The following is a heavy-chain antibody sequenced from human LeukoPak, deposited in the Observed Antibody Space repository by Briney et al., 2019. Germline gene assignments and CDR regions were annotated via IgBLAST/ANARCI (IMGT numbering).Heavy chain of an antibody. CDR2: ISSSSSYV. CDR1: GFTFSSYS. J-gene: IGHJ4*02. V-gene: IGHV3-21*01. CDR3: ARGSLRYFDY. Sequence: GGSLRLSCAASGFTFSSYSMNWVRRAPGKGLEWVSSISSSSSYVYYADSVKGRFTISRDNAKNSLYLQMNSLRAEDTAVYYCARGSLRYFDYWGQGTLVTVSS.